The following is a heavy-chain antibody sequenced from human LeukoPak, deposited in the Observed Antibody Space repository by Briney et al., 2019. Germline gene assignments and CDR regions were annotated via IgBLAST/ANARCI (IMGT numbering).Heavy chain of an antibody. CDR3: ARCHGSGSYMNY. D-gene: IGHD3-10*01. CDR1: GFTFSNYW. V-gene: IGHV3-7*01. CDR2: IKQDGSGK. J-gene: IGHJ4*02. Sequence: GSLRLSCAASGFTFSNYWMSWVRQAPGKGLEWVANIKQDGSGKYYVDSVKGRFTISRDNAKNSLYLQMNSLRAEDSAVYYCARCHGSGSYMNYWGQGTLVTVSS.